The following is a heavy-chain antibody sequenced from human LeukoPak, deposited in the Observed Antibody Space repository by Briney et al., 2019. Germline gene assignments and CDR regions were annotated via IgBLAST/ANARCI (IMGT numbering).Heavy chain of an antibody. D-gene: IGHD3-22*01. J-gene: IGHJ4*02. CDR1: GFTFSTYG. CDR2: ISYDGSHI. CDR3: AKGTMDGGQYYYDSS. Sequence: GGSLRLSCAASGFTFSTYGLHWVRQAPGKGLEWVAVISYDGSHIYYADSVKGRFTISRDNSKNTLYLQMNSRRAEDTAVYYCAKGTMDGGQYYYDSSGGQGTLVTVSS. V-gene: IGHV3-30*18.